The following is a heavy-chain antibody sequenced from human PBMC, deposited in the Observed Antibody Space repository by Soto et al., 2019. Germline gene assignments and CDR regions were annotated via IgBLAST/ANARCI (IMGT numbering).Heavy chain of an antibody. CDR1: GSSVSGGIYY. J-gene: IGHJ4*02. V-gene: IGHV4-61*01. D-gene: IGHD4-17*01. Sequence: LSLTCAVSGSSVSGGIYYWTWIRQPPEKGLEWIGYIYQSETTNYNASLRGRVTISVDTSKNQFSLRLTSVIAADTAVYYCARYRDYGDYGYFDSWGQGTLVTVSS. CDR3: ARYRDYGDYGYFDS. CDR2: IYQSETT.